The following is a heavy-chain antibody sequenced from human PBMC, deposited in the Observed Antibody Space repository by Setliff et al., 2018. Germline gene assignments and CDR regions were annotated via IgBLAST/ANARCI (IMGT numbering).Heavy chain of an antibody. Sequence: SETLSLTCTVSGGSISSNTYYWSWIRQHPGKGLEWIGYISYSGSTYYNPSLKSRVSISIDTSKNQFSLNLSSVTAADTAVYYCARVATAMLDAFDIWGQGQWSPSPQ. J-gene: IGHJ3*02. CDR3: ARVATAMLDAFDI. D-gene: IGHD5-18*01. CDR2: ISYSGST. V-gene: IGHV4-31*02. CDR1: GGSISSNTYY.